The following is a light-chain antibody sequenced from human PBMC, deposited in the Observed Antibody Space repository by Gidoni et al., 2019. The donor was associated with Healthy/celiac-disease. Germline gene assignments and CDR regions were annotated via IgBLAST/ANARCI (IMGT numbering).Light chain of an antibody. V-gene: IGKV3-15*01. Sequence: EIVMTQSPATLSVSPGERATRSCRASQSVSSNLAWYQQKPGQAPRLLIYGASTRSTGIPARFSGSGSGTEFTLTISSLQSEDFAVYYCQQYNNWYFTFGGGTKVEIK. J-gene: IGKJ4*01. CDR1: QSVSSN. CDR2: GAS. CDR3: QQYNNWYFT.